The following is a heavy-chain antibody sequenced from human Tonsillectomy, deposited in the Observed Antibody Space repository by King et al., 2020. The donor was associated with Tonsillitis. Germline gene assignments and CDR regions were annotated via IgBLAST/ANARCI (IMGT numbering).Heavy chain of an antibody. J-gene: IGHJ6*02. CDR1: GFTFSDHY. CDR2: TRNKVNSYTT. CDR3: ARGDIVVVVAARTYSYYGMDV. Sequence: VQLVESGGGLVQPGWSLRLSCAASGFTFSDHYMDWVRQAPGKGLEWVGRTRNKVNSYTTEYAASVKGRFTISRDDSKNSVYLQMNSLKTEDTAVYYCARGDIVVVVAARTYSYYGMDVWGQGTTVTVSS. D-gene: IGHD2-15*01. V-gene: IGHV3-72*01.